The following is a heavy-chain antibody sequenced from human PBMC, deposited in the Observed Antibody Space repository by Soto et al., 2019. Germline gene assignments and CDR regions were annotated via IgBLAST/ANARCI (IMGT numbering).Heavy chain of an antibody. J-gene: IGHJ4*02. V-gene: IGHV3-48*01. CDR1: GFIFNSYS. CDR2: INSGSTSV. CDR3: ASSASPDAY. D-gene: IGHD1-26*01. Sequence: EVQLVESGGGLVQPRGSLRLSCVASGFIFNSYSMNWVRQAPGKGLEWISYINSGSTSVFYADSVKGRFSISRDNAKNSLYLQMNSLRAEDTDVYYCASSASPDAYWGQGTLVTVSS.